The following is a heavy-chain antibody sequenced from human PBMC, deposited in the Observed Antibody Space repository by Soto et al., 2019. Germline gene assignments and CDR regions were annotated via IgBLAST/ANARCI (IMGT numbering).Heavy chain of an antibody. CDR1: GFTFRNSW. CDR3: VRDIR. CDR2: INGDGSVI. Sequence: PGGSLRLSCAASGFTFRNSWMYWVRQTPGKGPVWVSCINGDGSVIYYADSVKGRFTISRDNARDTLYLQMNSLTTEDSAVYYCVRDIRWGQGTLVTVSS. J-gene: IGHJ4*02. V-gene: IGHV3-74*01.